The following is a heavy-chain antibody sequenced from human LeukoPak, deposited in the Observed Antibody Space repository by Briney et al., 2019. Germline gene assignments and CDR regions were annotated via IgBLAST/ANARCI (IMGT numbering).Heavy chain of an antibody. CDR3: ARQSQYSGYQAPDY. CDR1: GGSISSHY. Sequence: SETLSLTCTVSGGSISSHYWSWIWQPPGKGLEWIGYIYYSGWTEYNPSLKSRVTISVDTSKNQFSLKLSSVTAADTAVYFCARQSQYSGYQAPDYWGQGTLVTVSS. CDR2: IYYSGWT. V-gene: IGHV4-59*11. D-gene: IGHD5-12*01. J-gene: IGHJ4*02.